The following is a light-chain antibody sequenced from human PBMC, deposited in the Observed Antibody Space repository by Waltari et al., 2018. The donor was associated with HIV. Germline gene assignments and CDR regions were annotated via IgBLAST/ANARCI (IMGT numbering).Light chain of an antibody. CDR1: KLEETS. V-gene: IGLV3-1*01. J-gene: IGLJ2*01. CDR2: QDE. CDR3: QAWGNSTAL. Sequence: FELSQPPSLSVSPGQTASIPCSGDKLEETSVCWFQQRPGQSPVEVIYQDEKRPSGVPERFSGSNSGNTATLTISGTQTVDEAEYYCQAWGNSTALFGGGTKLTVL.